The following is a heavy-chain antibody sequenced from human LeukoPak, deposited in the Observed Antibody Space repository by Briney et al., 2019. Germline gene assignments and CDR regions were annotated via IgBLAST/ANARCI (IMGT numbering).Heavy chain of an antibody. CDR1: GYSISSGYY. CDR2: IYHSGST. Sequence: SETLSLTCAVSGYSISSGYYWGWIRQPPGKGLEWIGSIYHSGSTYYNPSLKSRVITSVDTSKNQFSLKLSSVTAADTAVYYCARPNSSSWYYFDYWGQGTLVTVSS. D-gene: IGHD6-13*01. J-gene: IGHJ4*02. CDR3: ARPNSSSWYYFDY. V-gene: IGHV4-38-2*01.